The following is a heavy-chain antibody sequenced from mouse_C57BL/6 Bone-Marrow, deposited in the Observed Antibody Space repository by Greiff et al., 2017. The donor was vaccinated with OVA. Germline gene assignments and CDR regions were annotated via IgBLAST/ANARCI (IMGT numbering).Heavy chain of an antibody. CDR3: VRLLYYGSRDHWYFDV. J-gene: IGHJ1*03. CDR1: GFSFNTYA. Sequence: EVQLVESGGGLVQPKGSLKLSCAASGFSFNTYAMNWVRQAPGKGLEWVARIRSKSNNYATYYADSVKDRFTISRDDSESMLYLQMNNLKTEDTAMYYCVRLLYYGSRDHWYFDVWGTGTTVTVSS. CDR2: IRSKSNNYAT. V-gene: IGHV10-1*01. D-gene: IGHD1-1*01.